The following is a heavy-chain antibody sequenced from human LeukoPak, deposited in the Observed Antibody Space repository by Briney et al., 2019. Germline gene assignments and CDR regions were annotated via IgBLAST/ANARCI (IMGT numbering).Heavy chain of an antibody. CDR3: ARTRWLQSLFDY. J-gene: IGHJ4*02. V-gene: IGHV4-34*01. D-gene: IGHD5-24*01. CDR2: INHSGSA. Sequence: PGGSLRLSCAASGFTVSSNYMSWVRQAPGKGLEWIGEINHSGSANYNPSLKSRVTVSVDTSKNQFSLNLSSVTAADTAVYYCARTRWLQSLFDYWGQGTLVTVSS. CDR1: GFTVSSNY.